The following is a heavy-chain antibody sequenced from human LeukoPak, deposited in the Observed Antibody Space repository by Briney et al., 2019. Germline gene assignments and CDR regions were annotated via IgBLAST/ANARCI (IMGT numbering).Heavy chain of an antibody. J-gene: IGHJ2*01. CDR1: GGSISSYY. D-gene: IGHD5-18*01. CDR3: ARDALGYNYGST. Sequence: PSETLSLTCTVSGGSISSYYWSWIRQPPGKGLEWIGYIYYSGSTNYNPSLKSRVTISVDTSKNQFSLKLSSVTAADTAVYYCARDALGYNYGSTWGRGTLVTVSS. CDR2: IYYSGST. V-gene: IGHV4-59*01.